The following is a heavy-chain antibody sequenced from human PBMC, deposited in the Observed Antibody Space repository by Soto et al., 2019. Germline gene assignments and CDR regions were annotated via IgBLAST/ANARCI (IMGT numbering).Heavy chain of an antibody. J-gene: IGHJ3*01. CDR1: GFNFRNFN. CDR3: ARDLRGHYGP. V-gene: IGHV3-21*06. Sequence: PXESLGISCEGSGFNFRNFNMIWVRQAPGKGLEWVSSVSGSSSYIYYADSVKGRFTVSRDNANNLVFLQMNGLRPEDTAMYYCARDLRGHYGPWGQGTMVTVSS. D-gene: IGHD4-17*01. CDR2: VSGSSSYI.